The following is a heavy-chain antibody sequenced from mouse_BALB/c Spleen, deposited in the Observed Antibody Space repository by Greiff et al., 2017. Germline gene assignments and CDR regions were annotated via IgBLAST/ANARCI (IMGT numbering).Heavy chain of an antibody. V-gene: IGHV1-7*01. CDR3: ARIDDYEDYYAMDY. D-gene: IGHD2-4*01. CDR1: GYTFTSYW. J-gene: IGHJ4*01. Sequence: QVQLKESGAELAKPGASVKMSCKASGYTFTSYWMHWVKQRPGQGLEWIGYINPSTGYTEYNQKFKDKATLTADKSSSTAYMQLSSLTSEDSAVYYCARIDDYEDYYAMDYWGQGTSVTVSS. CDR2: INPSTGYT.